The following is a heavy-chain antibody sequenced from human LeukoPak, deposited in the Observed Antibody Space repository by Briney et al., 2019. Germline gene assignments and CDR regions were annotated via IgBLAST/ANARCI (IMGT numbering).Heavy chain of an antibody. D-gene: IGHD3-3*01. CDR1: GYTFTSYD. J-gene: IGHJ6*03. V-gene: IGHV1-8*03. CDR3: ARVAIFGVVTPYTDV. CDR2: MNPNSGNT. Sequence: ASVKVSCKASGYTFTSYDINWVRQATGQGLEWMGWMNPNSGNTGYAQKFQGRVTITRNTSISTAYMELSSLRSEDTAVYYCARVAIFGVVTPYTDVWGKGTTVTVSS.